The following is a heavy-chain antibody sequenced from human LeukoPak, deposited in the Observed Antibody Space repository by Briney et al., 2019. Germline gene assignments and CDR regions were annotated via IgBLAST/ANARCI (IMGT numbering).Heavy chain of an antibody. Sequence: PGGSLRLSCAASGFTFDDYGVSWVRQAPGKGLEWVSGINWNGGSTGYADSVKGRFTISRDNAKNSLYLQMNSLRAEDTALYYCARDTPTYYDFWSGYSNYYFDYWGQGTLVTVSS. CDR3: ARDTPTYYDFWSGYSNYYFDY. CDR1: GFTFDDYG. J-gene: IGHJ4*02. D-gene: IGHD3-3*01. V-gene: IGHV3-20*04. CDR2: INWNGGST.